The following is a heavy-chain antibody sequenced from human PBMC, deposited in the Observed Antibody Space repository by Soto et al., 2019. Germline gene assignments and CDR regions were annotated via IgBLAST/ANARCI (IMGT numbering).Heavy chain of an antibody. CDR3: ARRASYGGDYYYGMDV. CDR2: IIPIFGTA. V-gene: IGHV1-69*13. CDR1: GGTFSSYA. J-gene: IGHJ6*02. Sequence: SVKVSCKASGGTFSSYAISWVRQAPGQGLEWMGGIIPIFGTANYAQKFQGRVTITADESTSTAYMELSSLRSEDTAVYYCARRASYGGDYYYGMDVWGPGTTVTVSS. D-gene: IGHD4-17*01.